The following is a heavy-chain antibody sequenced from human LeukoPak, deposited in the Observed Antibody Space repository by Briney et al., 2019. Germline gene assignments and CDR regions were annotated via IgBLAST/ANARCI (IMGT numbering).Heavy chain of an antibody. V-gene: IGHV4-4*08. Sequence: SETLSLTCTVSDDSISSYYWSWIRQPPGKALECIGYIYINGDTNSNPSLKSRVTMSLDTSKKQFSLQLRSVTAADTAVYFCARTARVFDHWGQGLLVTVSS. CDR3: ARTARVFDH. CDR2: IYINGDT. CDR1: DDSISSYY. J-gene: IGHJ4*02. D-gene: IGHD2-21*02.